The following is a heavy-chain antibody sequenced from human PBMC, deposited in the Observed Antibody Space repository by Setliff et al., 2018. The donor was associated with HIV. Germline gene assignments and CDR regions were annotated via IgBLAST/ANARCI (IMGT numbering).Heavy chain of an antibody. CDR2: INLDGGQR. D-gene: IGHD3-3*01. V-gene: IGHV3-7*01. CDR1: GFTFSNYW. J-gene: IGHJ2*01. CDR3: AKEGETIFGVVSKGYWYFDL. Sequence: QLGGSLRLSCAASGFTFSNYWMDWVRQAPGKGLEWVANINLDGGQRYYVDSVKGRFTVSRDNSKNRLYLQMNSPRAEDTAVYYCAKEGETIFGVVSKGYWYFDLWGRGTLVTVSS.